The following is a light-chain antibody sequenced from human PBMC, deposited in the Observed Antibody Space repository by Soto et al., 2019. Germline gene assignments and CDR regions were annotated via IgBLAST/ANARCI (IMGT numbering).Light chain of an antibody. CDR3: QQAYIKPYT. CDR2: GAS. Sequence: DIQVTQSPVSLSASVGDRVTITCRTSQGISTYLNWYQQKAGDAPRLLISGASDLENGVPSRFSGSGSGAHFTLTITSLRPEDFATYYCQQAYIKPYTFGQGTKLEI. V-gene: IGKV1-39*01. CDR1: QGISTY. J-gene: IGKJ2*01.